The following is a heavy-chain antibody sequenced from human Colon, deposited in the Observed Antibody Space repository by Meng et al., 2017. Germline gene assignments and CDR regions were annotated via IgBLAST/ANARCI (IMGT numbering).Heavy chain of an antibody. V-gene: IGHV3-74*03. CDR1: GFTFSSYN. Sequence: GGSLRLSCAASGFTFSSYNMHWVRQTPGEGLVWVSRINTDASITTYADSVKGRFTISRDDAKNTVYLQMNSLRAEDRAVYYCARDADWVIFDHWGQGALVTVSS. J-gene: IGHJ4*02. D-gene: IGHD3-9*01. CDR3: ARDADWVIFDH. CDR2: INTDASIT.